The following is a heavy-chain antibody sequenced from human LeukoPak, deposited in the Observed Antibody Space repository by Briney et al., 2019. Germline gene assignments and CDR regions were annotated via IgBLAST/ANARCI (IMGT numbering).Heavy chain of an antibody. V-gene: IGHV3-23*01. D-gene: IGHD2-15*01. CDR2: ISDSGGGA. J-gene: IGHJ4*02. CDR3: AKDELPPSLGYCSGGSCYGSYFDY. CDR1: GFTFSSNG. Sequence: PGGSLRLSCAASGFTFSSNGMTWVRQAPGKGLEWVSTISDSGGGAYYADSVKGRFTISRDNSKNTLYLQMNSLRAEDTAVYYCAKDELPPSLGYCSGGSCYGSYFDYWGQGTLVTVSS.